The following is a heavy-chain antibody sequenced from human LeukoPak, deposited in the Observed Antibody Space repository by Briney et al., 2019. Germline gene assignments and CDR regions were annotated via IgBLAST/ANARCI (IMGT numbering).Heavy chain of an antibody. CDR1: GGSVSSGNYY. Sequence: SETLSLTCAVSGGSVSSGNYYWSWIRQPPGKGLEWIGYIYNSGITNYNPSLKSRVTISVDTSKNQFSLKLSSVTAADTAVYYCARRASGSGSYYWGQGTLVTVSS. CDR3: ARRASGSGSYY. J-gene: IGHJ4*02. V-gene: IGHV4-61*01. CDR2: IYNSGIT. D-gene: IGHD3-10*01.